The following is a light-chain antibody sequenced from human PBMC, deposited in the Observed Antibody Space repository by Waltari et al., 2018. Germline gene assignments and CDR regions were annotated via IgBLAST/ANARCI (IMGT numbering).Light chain of an antibody. Sequence: SYVLTQPPSVSVAPGETARITCGGNNIQSKSVHWYRQRPGQAPVVVISYDSDRPSGIPERFSGANSGNTATLTISRVEAGDEADDYCQVWDANTDPGVFGTGTEVTVL. V-gene: IGLV3-21*01. J-gene: IGLJ1*01. CDR2: YDS. CDR3: QVWDANTDPGV. CDR1: NIQSKS.